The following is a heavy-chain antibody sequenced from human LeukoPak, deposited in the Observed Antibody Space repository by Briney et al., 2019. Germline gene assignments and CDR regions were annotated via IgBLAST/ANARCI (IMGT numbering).Heavy chain of an antibody. CDR1: GGSISSYY. J-gene: IGHJ5*02. Sequence: PSETLSLTCTVSGGSISSYYWSWIRQPPGKGLEWIGYIYYSGSTNYNPSLKSRVTISVDTSKNQFSLKLSSVTAADTAVYYCARVLVVPAAIGWFDPWGQGALVTVSS. CDR2: IYYSGST. CDR3: ARVLVVPAAIGWFDP. D-gene: IGHD2-2*02. V-gene: IGHV4-59*01.